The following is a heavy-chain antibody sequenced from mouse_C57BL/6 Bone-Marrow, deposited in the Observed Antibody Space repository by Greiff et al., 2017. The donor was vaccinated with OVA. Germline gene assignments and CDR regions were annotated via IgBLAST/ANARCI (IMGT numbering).Heavy chain of an antibody. CDR3: ARGIWLRQGYYYAMDY. J-gene: IGHJ4*01. CDR1: GYTFTGYW. CDR2: ILPGSGST. V-gene: IGHV1-9*01. Sequence: VQVVESGAELMKPGASVKLSCKATGYTFTGYWIEWVKQRPGHGLEWIGEILPGSGSTNYNEKFKGKATFTADTSSNTAYMQLSSLTTEDSAIYYCARGIWLRQGYYYAMDYWGQGTSVTVSS. D-gene: IGHD2-2*01.